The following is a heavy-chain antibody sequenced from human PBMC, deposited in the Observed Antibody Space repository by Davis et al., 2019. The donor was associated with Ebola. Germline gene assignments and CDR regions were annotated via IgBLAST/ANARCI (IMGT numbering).Heavy chain of an antibody. V-gene: IGHV1-3*01. CDR3: ARAQFPTTSDH. J-gene: IGHJ4*02. D-gene: IGHD1-1*01. CDR1: GFTLTKYA. CDR2: VHGGNGNT. Sequence: ASVKVSCKASGFTLTKYAIHWVRQAPGQRLEWMGWVHGGNGNTKYSQRFQGRVTITTDTSANTVYLDLTSLRSDDTAVYYCARAQFPTTSDHWGQGTLVTVSS.